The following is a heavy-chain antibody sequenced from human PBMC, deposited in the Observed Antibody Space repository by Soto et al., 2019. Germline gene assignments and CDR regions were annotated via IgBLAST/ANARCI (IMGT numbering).Heavy chain of an antibody. J-gene: IGHJ6*02. D-gene: IGHD1-26*01. CDR3: ARGGQECSNSGCGYIYDGMDV. V-gene: IGHV1-18*01. CDR1: GYTFSHYG. CDR2: ISAYNGNR. Sequence: ASVKVSCKASGYTFSHYGIGWVRQAPGQGLEWMGWISAYNGNRHFAEGLRGRITMTTNTTTSTADMELRSLSFDDTAVYYCARGGQECSNSGCGYIYDGMDVWGQGTRVTVSS.